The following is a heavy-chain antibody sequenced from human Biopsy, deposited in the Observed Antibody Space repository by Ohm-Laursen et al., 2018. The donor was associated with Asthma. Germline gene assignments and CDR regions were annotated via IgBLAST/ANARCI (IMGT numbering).Heavy chain of an antibody. CDR3: ARGPEYVRSSGALDY. Sequence: ASVKVSCKSSGGTFSTFTITWVRQAPGQALEWMGGILPMLGTANYAQKFQGRVTITADESTTTAYMELSSLRSEDTAVYYCARGPEYVRSSGALDYWGQGTLVTVSS. J-gene: IGHJ4*02. V-gene: IGHV1-69*13. CDR1: GGTFSTFT. D-gene: IGHD2-2*01. CDR2: ILPMLGTA.